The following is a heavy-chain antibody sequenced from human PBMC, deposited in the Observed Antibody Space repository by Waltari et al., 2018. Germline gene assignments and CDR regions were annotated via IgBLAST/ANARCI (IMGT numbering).Heavy chain of an antibody. CDR2: TYYRSKWYN. D-gene: IGHD6-19*01. Sequence: QVQLQQSGPRLVKPSQTLSRNCARSGDSLPSNSAAWNWIRQSPSRGLEWLGMTYYRSKWYNDYALSVESRMTINPDTSKNQFSLQLNSVTPEDTAVDYCSRGGAVVGWFDTWGQGILVTVSS. CDR1: GDSLPSNSAA. V-gene: IGHV6-1*01. J-gene: IGHJ5*02. CDR3: SRGGAVVGWFDT.